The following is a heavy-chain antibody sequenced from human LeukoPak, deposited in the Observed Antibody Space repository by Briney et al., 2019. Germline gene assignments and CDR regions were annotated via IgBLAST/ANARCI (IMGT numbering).Heavy chain of an antibody. CDR3: AADTDGYYYDSSGYSNAFDI. D-gene: IGHD3-22*01. CDR2: IVVGSGNT. Sequence: SVKVSCKASGFTFTSSAMQWVRQARGQRLVWIGWIVVGSGNTNYAQKFQERVTITRDMSTSTAYMELSSLRSEDTAVYYCAADTDGYYYDSSGYSNAFDIWGQGTMVTVSS. V-gene: IGHV1-58*02. CDR1: GFTFTSSA. J-gene: IGHJ3*02.